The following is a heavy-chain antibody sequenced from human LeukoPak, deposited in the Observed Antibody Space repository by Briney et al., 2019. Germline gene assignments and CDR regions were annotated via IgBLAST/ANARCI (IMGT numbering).Heavy chain of an antibody. V-gene: IGHV4-4*07. CDR3: ARENSGSYSEFDY. D-gene: IGHD1-26*01. Sequence: SGTLSLTCTVSGVSISSYYWSWIRQPAGKGLEWIGRIYTSGSTNYNASLKSRVSMSVDTSKNQFSLKLSSVTAADTAVFYCARENSGSYSEFDYWGQGTLVTVSS. CDR2: IYTSGST. CDR1: GVSISSYY. J-gene: IGHJ4*02.